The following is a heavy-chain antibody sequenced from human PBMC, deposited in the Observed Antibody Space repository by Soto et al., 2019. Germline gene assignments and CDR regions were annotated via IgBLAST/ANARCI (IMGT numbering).Heavy chain of an antibody. CDR1: GYSFAGYW. D-gene: IGHD2-8*02. CDR3: ARPYCTGDTCP. Sequence: GESLKISCKGSGYSFAGYWITWVRQKPGKGLEWMGRIDPSDSQTYYSPPFQGQITMSADQSISTAYLQWSSLKASDSGMYYCARPYCTGDTCPWGQGTLVTVSS. V-gene: IGHV5-10-1*04. J-gene: IGHJ5*02. CDR2: IDPSDSQT.